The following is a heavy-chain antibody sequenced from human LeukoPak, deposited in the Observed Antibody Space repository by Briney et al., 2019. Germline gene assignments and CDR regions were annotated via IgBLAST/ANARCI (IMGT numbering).Heavy chain of an antibody. CDR1: GGSISSYY. D-gene: IGHD3-22*01. Sequence: SETLSLPCTVSGGSISSYYWSWIRQPPGKGLEWIGYIYYSGSTNYNPSLKSRVTISVDTSKNQFSLKLSSVTAADTAVYDCASGVPDYDSSGYYSYYWGQGTLVTVSS. V-gene: IGHV4-59*08. J-gene: IGHJ4*02. CDR3: ASGVPDYDSSGYYSYY. CDR2: IYYSGST.